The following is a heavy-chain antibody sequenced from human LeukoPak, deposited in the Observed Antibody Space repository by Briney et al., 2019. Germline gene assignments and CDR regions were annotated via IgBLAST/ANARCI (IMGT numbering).Heavy chain of an antibody. J-gene: IGHJ4*02. CDR2: INHSGST. D-gene: IGHD6-6*01. CDR3: ASGLRIAARSGSPS. V-gene: IGHV4-34*01. CDR1: GGSISSYY. Sequence: SETLSLTCTVSGGSISSYYWSWIRQPPGKGLEWIGEINHSGSTNYNPSLKSRVTISVDTSKNQFSLKLSSVTAADTAVYYCASGLRIAARSGSPSWGQGTLVTVSS.